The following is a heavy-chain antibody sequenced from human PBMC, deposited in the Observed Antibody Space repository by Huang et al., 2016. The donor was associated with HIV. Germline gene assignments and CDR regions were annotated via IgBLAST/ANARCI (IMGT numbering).Heavy chain of an antibody. J-gene: IGHJ4*01. Sequence: QVQLQESGPRLVKPSQTLSLTCTVSGAPISSGIYCWGWVRQTAGKGLEWIGHNYFSVSTTFHPALKIRVTMSVDTSKDQFSLKLTSVTAADTAVYYCARVFDYDSRAFDYWGQGALVTVSS. CDR3: ARVFDYDSRAFDY. D-gene: IGHD3-22*01. V-gene: IGHV4-61*09. CDR2: NYFSVST. CDR1: GAPISSGIYC.